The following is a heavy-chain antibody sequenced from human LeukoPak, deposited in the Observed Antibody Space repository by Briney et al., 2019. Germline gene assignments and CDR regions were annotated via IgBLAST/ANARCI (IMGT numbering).Heavy chain of an antibody. D-gene: IGHD2-2*01. CDR2: INHTGST. Sequence: SETLSLTCAVYGGSFSAYYWSWIRQPPGKALEWIGEINHTGSTNYNQSLKSRVTISVDTSKNQFSLKLSSVTAADSAVYYCARGSDRHIVVVPAAMVTRTKYYFDYWGQGTLVTVSS. V-gene: IGHV4-34*01. CDR3: ARGSDRHIVVVPAAMVTRTKYYFDY. CDR1: GGSFSAYY. J-gene: IGHJ4*02.